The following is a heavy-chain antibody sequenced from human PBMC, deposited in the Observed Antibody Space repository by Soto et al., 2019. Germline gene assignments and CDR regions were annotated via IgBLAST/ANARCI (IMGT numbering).Heavy chain of an antibody. J-gene: IGHJ3*02. CDR3: ATRNNWSGYYGEAFDI. CDR2: IYYSGST. Sequence: KPSETLSLTCTVSGGSISSYYWSWIRQPPGKGLEWIGYIYYSGSTNYNPSLKSRDTISVDTSKNQFSLKLSSVTAADTAVYYCATRNNWSGYYGEAFDIWGQGTMVTVSS. D-gene: IGHD3-3*01. CDR1: GGSISSYY. V-gene: IGHV4-59*08.